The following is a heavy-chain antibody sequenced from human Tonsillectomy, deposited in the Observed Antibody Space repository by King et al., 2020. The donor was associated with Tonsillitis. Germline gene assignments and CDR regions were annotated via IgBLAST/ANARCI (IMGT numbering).Heavy chain of an antibody. J-gene: IGHJ4*02. V-gene: IGHV1-18*01. Sequence: QLVQSGAEVKKPGASVKVSCKTSGYTFNNYAINWVRQAPGQGLEWMGWINAYNVNTNYEQKFQGRVTMTTDTSPRTAYMEVGSLRFDDTAVYFCARVGYNSYFDFWGQGTLVTVSS. D-gene: IGHD1-1*01. CDR3: ARVGYNSYFDF. CDR2: INAYNVNT. CDR1: GYTFNNYA.